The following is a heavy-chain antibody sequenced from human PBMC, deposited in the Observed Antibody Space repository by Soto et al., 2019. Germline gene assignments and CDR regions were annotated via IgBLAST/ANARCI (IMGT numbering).Heavy chain of an antibody. CDR1: GYSFTSYW. Sequence: PGESLKISCKGSGYSFTSYWIGWVRQMPGKGLEWMGIIYPVDSDTRYSPSFQGQVTISADKSISTAYLQWSSLKASDTAMYYCARTGVVPAARDHYYYGMDVWGQGTTVTVSS. CDR3: ARTGVVPAARDHYYYGMDV. J-gene: IGHJ6*02. CDR2: IYPVDSDT. D-gene: IGHD2-2*01. V-gene: IGHV5-51*01.